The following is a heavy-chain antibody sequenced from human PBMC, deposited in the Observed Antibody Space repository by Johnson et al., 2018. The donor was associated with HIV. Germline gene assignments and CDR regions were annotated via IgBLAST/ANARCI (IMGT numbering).Heavy chain of an antibody. CDR3: ALDGRRGYSYDWGHDAFDI. J-gene: IGHJ3*02. D-gene: IGHD5-18*01. CDR1: GFTFVDYG. CDR2: INWNGDRT. V-gene: IGHV3-20*04. Sequence: VQLVESGGGVVRPGRSLRLSCSAPGFTFVDYGMSCVRQAPGKGLEWVSGINWNGDRTEFADSVKGRFTISRDNSKNTLYLQMNSLRAEDTAVYYCALDGRRGYSYDWGHDAFDIWGQGTMVTVSS.